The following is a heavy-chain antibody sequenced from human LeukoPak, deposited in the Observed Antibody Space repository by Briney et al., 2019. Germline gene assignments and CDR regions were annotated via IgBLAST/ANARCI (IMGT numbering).Heavy chain of an antibody. J-gene: IGHJ4*02. CDR2: ISYDGSNK. CDR1: GFTFSSYA. Sequence: PGGSLRLSCAASGFTFSSYAIHWVRQAPGKGLEWVAIISYDGSNKFFADSVKGRFSISRDNSKNTLYLQMNSLRAEDTAVYYCARAQCYDVLTCYYITDSPVKFFDSWGQGTLVTVSS. V-gene: IGHV3-30*04. CDR3: ARAQCYDVLTCYYITDSPVKFFDS. D-gene: IGHD3-9*01.